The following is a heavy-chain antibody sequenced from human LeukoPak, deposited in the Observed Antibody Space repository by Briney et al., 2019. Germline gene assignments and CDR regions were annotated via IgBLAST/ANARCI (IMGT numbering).Heavy chain of an antibody. D-gene: IGHD3-9*01. CDR1: GGSLSSYY. V-gene: IGHV4-59*01. CDR2: IYYSGST. J-gene: IGHJ4*02. Sequence: PSETLSLTCIVSGGSLSSYYWSWIRQPPGKGLEWIGYIYYSGSTNYNPSLKSRVTISVDTSKNQFSLKLSSVTAADTAVYYCATSSYDILTGYSFDCWGQGTLVTVSS. CDR3: ATSSYDILTGYSFDC.